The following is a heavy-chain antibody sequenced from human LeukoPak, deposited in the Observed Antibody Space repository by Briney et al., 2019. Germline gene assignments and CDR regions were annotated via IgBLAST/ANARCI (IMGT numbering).Heavy chain of an antibody. CDR2: IWYDGSNK. CDR1: GFTFSSYG. J-gene: IGHJ4*02. V-gene: IGHV3-33*01. CDR3: ARDRALSGPFIVY. Sequence: GGSLRLSCAASGFTFSSYGMHWVRQAPGKGLEWVAVIWYDGSNKYYADSVKGRFTISRDNSKNTLYLQMNSLRAEDTAVYYCARDRALSGPFIVYWGQGTLVTVSS. D-gene: IGHD3-10*01.